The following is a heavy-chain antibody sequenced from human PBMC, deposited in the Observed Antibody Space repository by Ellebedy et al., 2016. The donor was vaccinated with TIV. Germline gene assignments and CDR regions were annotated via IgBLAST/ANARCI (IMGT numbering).Heavy chain of an antibody. Sequence: SVKVSCXASVGTFSSYAISWVRQAPGQGLEWMGGIIPIFGTANYAQKLQGRVTITADESTSTAYMELSSLRSEDTAVYYCARPGKALSRVRGVTRGMDVWGQGTTVTVSS. V-gene: IGHV1-69*13. D-gene: IGHD3-10*01. J-gene: IGHJ6*02. CDR1: VGTFSSYA. CDR2: IIPIFGTA. CDR3: ARPGKALSRVRGVTRGMDV.